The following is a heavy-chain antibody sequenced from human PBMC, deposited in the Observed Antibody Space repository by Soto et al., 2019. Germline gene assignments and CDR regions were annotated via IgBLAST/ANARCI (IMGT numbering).Heavy chain of an antibody. J-gene: IGHJ5*02. CDR1: GYTFTSYD. D-gene: IGHD3-3*01. V-gene: IGHV1-8*01. CDR3: ARGVHPYYDFWIGYITDQYNWFDP. CDR2: MNPNSGNT. Sequence: QVQLVQSGAEVKKPGASVKVSCKASGYTFTSYDINWVRQATGQGLEWMGWMNPNSGNTGYAQKFQGRVTMTRNTSISTAYMELSSLRSEDTAVYYCARGVHPYYDFWIGYITDQYNWFDPWGQGTLVTVSS.